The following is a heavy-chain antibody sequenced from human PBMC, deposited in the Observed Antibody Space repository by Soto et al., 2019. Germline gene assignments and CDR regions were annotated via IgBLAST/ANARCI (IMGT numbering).Heavy chain of an antibody. CDR3: ARVGGKYSYGPNGFDP. Sequence: ASVKVSCKASGYTFTSYAMHWVRQAPGQRLEWMGWINAGNGNTKYSQKFQGRVTITRDTSASTAYMELSSLRSEDTAVYYCARVGGKYSYGPNGFDPWRQGTLVTVSS. CDR2: INAGNGNT. J-gene: IGHJ5*02. CDR1: GYTFTSYA. D-gene: IGHD5-18*01. V-gene: IGHV1-3*01.